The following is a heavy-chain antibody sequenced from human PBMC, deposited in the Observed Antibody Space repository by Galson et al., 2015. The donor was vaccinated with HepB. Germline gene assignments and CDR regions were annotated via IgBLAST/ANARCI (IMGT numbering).Heavy chain of an antibody. Sequence: SVKVSCKASGGTFSSYTISWVRQAPGQGLEWMGRIIPILGIANYAQKFQGRVTITADKSTSTAYMELSSLRSEDTAVYYCARDSMATIEFAIPVNLYYFDYWGQGTLVTVSS. J-gene: IGHJ4*02. V-gene: IGHV1-69*04. D-gene: IGHD5-24*01. CDR1: GGTFSSYT. CDR2: IIPILGIA. CDR3: ARDSMATIEFAIPVNLYYFDY.